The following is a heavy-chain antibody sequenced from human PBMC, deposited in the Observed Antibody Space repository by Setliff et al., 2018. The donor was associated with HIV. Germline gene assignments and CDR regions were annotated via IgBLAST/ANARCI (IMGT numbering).Heavy chain of an antibody. Sequence: GASVKVSCKASGYTLTSYGISWVRQAPGQGPEWMGGIVPGDGSTKYAQKFHDRLTFSADESTTTVYMELSNLRSDDTAVYFCARDRGAYYECFDQWGQGTLVTVSS. CDR2: IVPGDGST. J-gene: IGHJ4*02. CDR1: GYTLTSYG. D-gene: IGHD1-26*01. CDR3: ARDRGAYYECFDQ. V-gene: IGHV1-69*13.